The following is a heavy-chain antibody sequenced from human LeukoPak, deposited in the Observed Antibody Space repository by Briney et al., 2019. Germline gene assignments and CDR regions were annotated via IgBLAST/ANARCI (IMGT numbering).Heavy chain of an antibody. V-gene: IGHV4-59*01. CDR3: ARRYYDFWSGGQGAFDI. Sequence: SETLSLTCTDSGGSISSYYWSWIRQPPGKGLEWIGYIYYSGSTNYNPSLKSRVTISVDTSKNQFSLKLGSVTAADTAVYYCARRYYDFWSGGQGAFDIWGQGTMVTVSS. D-gene: IGHD3-3*01. J-gene: IGHJ3*02. CDR2: IYYSGST. CDR1: GGSISSYY.